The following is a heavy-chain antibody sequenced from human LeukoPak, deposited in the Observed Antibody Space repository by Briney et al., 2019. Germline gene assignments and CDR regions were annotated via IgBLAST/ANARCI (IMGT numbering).Heavy chain of an antibody. CDR2: TYYRSKWYN. D-gene: IGHD3-3*01. J-gene: IGHJ4*02. CDR1: GDSVSSNSAA. CDR3: ARGHTITIFGVVIIDYFDY. V-gene: IGHV6-1*01. Sequence: SQTLSLTCAISGDSVSSNSAAWNWIRQSPSRGLEWLVRTYYRSKWYNDYAVSVKSRITINPDTSKNQFSLQLNSVTPEDTAVYYCARGHTITIFGVVIIDYFDYWGQGTLVTVSS.